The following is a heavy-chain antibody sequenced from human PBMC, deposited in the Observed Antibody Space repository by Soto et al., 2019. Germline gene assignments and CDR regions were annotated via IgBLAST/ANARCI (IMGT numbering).Heavy chain of an antibody. Sequence: PGGSLRLSCAASGFTLSSYAMHWVRQAPGKGLEWVAVISYDGSNKYYADSVKGRFTISRDNSKNTLYLQMNSLRAEDTAVYYCARDLDTLAAAGPFDPCGQGTLVTVSS. CDR1: GFTLSSYA. D-gene: IGHD6-13*01. CDR2: ISYDGSNK. J-gene: IGHJ5*02. CDR3: ARDLDTLAAAGPFDP. V-gene: IGHV3-30-3*01.